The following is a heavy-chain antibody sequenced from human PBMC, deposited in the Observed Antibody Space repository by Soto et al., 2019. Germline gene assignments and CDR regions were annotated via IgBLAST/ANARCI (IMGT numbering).Heavy chain of an antibody. CDR1: GFTFNSYA. CDR3: AKEDLERDYFDY. Sequence: EVQLLESGGGLVQPGGSLRPSCAASGFTFNSYAMSWVRQAPGKGLEWVSAISGSGDSTSYADSVKGRFTISRDNSKNALYLQMNSLRAEDTAVYYCAKEDLERDYFDYWGQGTLVTVSS. CDR2: ISGSGDST. J-gene: IGHJ4*02. V-gene: IGHV3-23*01. D-gene: IGHD1-1*01.